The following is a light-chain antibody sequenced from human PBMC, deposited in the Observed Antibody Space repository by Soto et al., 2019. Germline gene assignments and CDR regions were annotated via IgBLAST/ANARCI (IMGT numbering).Light chain of an antibody. CDR1: SSDVGGYNY. CDR3: SSYTSSSIDYV. V-gene: IGLV2-14*01. Sequence: QSALTQPASVSGSPGQSITISCTGTSSDVGGYNYVSWYQQHPGKAPKLMIYEVSNRPSGVSNRFSGSKSANTASLTISGLQAEDEADYYCSSYTSSSIDYVLGTGTKVTVL. J-gene: IGLJ1*01. CDR2: EVS.